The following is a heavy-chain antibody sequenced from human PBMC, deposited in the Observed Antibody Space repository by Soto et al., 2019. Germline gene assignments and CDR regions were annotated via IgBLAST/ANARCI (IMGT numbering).Heavy chain of an antibody. D-gene: IGHD6-19*01. CDR3: AKENHSSGSDGPYYYYGMDV. J-gene: IGHJ6*02. CDR1: CYTFTSYY. Sequence: ASVKVSCKASCYTFTSYYMHWVRQAPGQGLEWMGIINPSGGSTSYAQKFQGRVTMTRDTSTSTVYMELSSLRSEDTAVYYCAKENHSSGSDGPYYYYGMDVWGQGTTVTVSS. V-gene: IGHV1-46*01. CDR2: INPSGGST.